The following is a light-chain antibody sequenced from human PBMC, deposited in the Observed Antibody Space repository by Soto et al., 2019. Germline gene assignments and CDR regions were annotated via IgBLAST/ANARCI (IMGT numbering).Light chain of an antibody. Sequence: SYELTQPPSVSVAPGQTASITCGGNNIGSQSVHWYQQKPGQAPVLVVSDDSDRPSGIPERFSGSNSGNTATLTISRVEAGDEADYYCQVWDNSSEHWVFGGGTKVTVL. V-gene: IGLV3-21*02. J-gene: IGLJ3*02. CDR3: QVWDNSSEHWV. CDR1: NIGSQS. CDR2: DDS.